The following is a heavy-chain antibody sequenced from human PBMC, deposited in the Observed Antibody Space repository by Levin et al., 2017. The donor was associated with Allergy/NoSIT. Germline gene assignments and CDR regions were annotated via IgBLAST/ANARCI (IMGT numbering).Heavy chain of an antibody. D-gene: IGHD2-2*01. CDR1: GFTFRNFA. Sequence: QPGGSLRLSCAASGFTFRNFAMSWVRQAPGKGLEWVSGISDSGGSTYNAESAKGRFTISRDNSKSTLYLQMKSLRAEDTAVYYCAKDLSAVPAANYYYGMDVWGQGTTVTVSS. V-gene: IGHV3-23*01. J-gene: IGHJ6*02. CDR2: ISDSGGST. CDR3: AKDLSAVPAANYYYGMDV.